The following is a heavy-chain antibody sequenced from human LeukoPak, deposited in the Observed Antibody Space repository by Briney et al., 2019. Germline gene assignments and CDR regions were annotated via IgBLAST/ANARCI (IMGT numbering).Heavy chain of an antibody. V-gene: IGHV3-23*01. Sequence: GGSLRLSCAASGFTFSSYAMSWVRQAPGRGLEWVSAISGSGGSTYYADSVKGRFTISRDNSKNTLYLQMNSLRAEDTAVYYGAKGDGYNYCHWFDPWGQGTLVTVSS. J-gene: IGHJ5*02. CDR2: ISGSGGST. D-gene: IGHD5-24*01. CDR3: AKGDGYNYCHWFDP. CDR1: GFTFSSYA.